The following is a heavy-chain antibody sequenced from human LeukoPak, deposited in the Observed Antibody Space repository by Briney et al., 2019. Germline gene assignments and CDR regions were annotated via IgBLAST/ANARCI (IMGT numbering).Heavy chain of an antibody. D-gene: IGHD6-19*01. CDR1: GFTFMTYA. CDR2: ISGSGDTT. Sequence: GGSLRLSCAASGFTFMTYALGWVRQAPGKGLEWVSGISGSGDTTYSADSAKGRFTISRDNSKNTLYLQMNSLRAEDTAVYYCARVSIAVAAILWGQGTLVTVSS. V-gene: IGHV3-23*01. CDR3: ARVSIAVAAIL. J-gene: IGHJ4*02.